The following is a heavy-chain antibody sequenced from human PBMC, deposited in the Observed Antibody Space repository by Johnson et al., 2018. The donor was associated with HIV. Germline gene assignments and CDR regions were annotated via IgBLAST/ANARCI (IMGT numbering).Heavy chain of an antibody. CDR1: GSLFSGYW. J-gene: IGHJ3*01. D-gene: IGHD3-22*01. V-gene: IGHV3-7*01. CDR2: MKYDGSGK. CDR3: AREAVRVGVEPSDVFDL. Sequence: VQLVESGGGLVEPGGSLRLSCAASGSLFSGYWMNWVRQVPGTGLERVAGMKYDGSGKFCVDSVKGRFTISRDNAKDSLFLQMNSLRAEDTAVYYCAREAVRVGVEPSDVFDLWGQVRMVT.